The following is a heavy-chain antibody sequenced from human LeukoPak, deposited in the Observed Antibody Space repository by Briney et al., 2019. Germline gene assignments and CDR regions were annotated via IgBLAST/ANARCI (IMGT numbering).Heavy chain of an antibody. V-gene: IGHV4-4*07. CDR3: TRGREYGDYLDY. CDR1: GNSFGDYY. CDR2: ILPSGQT. J-gene: IGHJ4*02. D-gene: IGHD2/OR15-2a*01. Sequence: SETLSLTCTVSGNSFGDYYWSWIRQPAGKELEWIGRILPSGQTIYNPPLKSRVTMSLDTSKNQVSLKLNSVTDADTAVYYCTRGREYGDYLDYWGQGTLVTVSS.